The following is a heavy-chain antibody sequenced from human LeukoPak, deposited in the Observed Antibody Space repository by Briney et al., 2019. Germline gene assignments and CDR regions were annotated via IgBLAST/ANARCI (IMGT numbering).Heavy chain of an antibody. CDR3: ARGLTMVRGVMSGFWFDP. D-gene: IGHD3-10*01. CDR2: ISAYNGNT. Sequence: GASVKVSCKASGYTSTNYGIIWVRQAPGQGLEWIAWISAYNGNTNYAQKFQGRVTMTTDTSTSTGYMELRSLRSDDTAVYYCARGLTMVRGVMSGFWFDPWGQGTLVTVSS. J-gene: IGHJ5*02. CDR1: GYTSTNYG. V-gene: IGHV1-18*01.